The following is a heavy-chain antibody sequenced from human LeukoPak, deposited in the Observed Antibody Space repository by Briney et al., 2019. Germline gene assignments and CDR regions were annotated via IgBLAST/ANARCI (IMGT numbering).Heavy chain of an antibody. CDR1: GFSFSAYW. J-gene: IGHJ4*02. CDR3: ARDPDSSAFDL. V-gene: IGHV3-7*01. D-gene: IGHD2-21*02. Sequence: GGSLRLSCAASGFSFSAYWMSWVRQTPEKGLEFVANIKQDGSVKNYMDSLKGRSTIFRDNARESLYLEINSLRADDTAVYYCARDPDSSAFDLWGQGALVTVSS. CDR2: IKQDGSVK.